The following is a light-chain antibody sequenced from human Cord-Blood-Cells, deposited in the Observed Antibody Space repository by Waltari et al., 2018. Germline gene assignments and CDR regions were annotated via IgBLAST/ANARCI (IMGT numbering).Light chain of an antibody. Sequence: DIVMTQSPDSLAVSLGERATINFKSSQSVLYSSNNKNYLAWYQQKPGQPPKLLIYWASTRESGVPDRFSGSGSGTEFTLTISSLQSEDVAVYYCQQYYSTPTWTFGQGTKVEIK. CDR2: WAS. CDR1: QSVLYSSNNKNY. V-gene: IGKV4-1*01. J-gene: IGKJ1*01. CDR3: QQYYSTPTWT.